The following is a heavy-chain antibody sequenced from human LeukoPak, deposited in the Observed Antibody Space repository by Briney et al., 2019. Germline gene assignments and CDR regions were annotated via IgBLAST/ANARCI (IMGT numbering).Heavy chain of an antibody. CDR3: ARQAYGSGSYLLDY. D-gene: IGHD3-10*01. J-gene: IGHJ4*02. CDR1: GFTFSSYS. V-gene: IGHV3-21*04. CDR2: ISSSSSYT. Sequence: GGSLRHSCAASGFTFSSYSMNWVRQAPGKGLEWVSSISSSSSYTNYADSVKGRFTISRDNAKNSLYLQMNSLRAEDTAVYYCARQAYGSGSYLLDYWGQGTLVTVSS.